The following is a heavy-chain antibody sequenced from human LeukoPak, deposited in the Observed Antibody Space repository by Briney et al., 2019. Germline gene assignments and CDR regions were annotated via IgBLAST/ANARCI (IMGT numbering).Heavy chain of an antibody. Sequence: GGSLRLSCAASGFTFDDYAMHWVRQAPGKGLEWVSGISWNSGSIGYADSVKGRFTISRDNAKNSLYLQMNSLRAEDTALYYCAKDISSSSYDYFDYWGQGTLVTVSS. D-gene: IGHD6-13*01. J-gene: IGHJ4*02. CDR2: ISWNSGSI. CDR3: AKDISSSSYDYFDY. CDR1: GFTFDDYA. V-gene: IGHV3-9*01.